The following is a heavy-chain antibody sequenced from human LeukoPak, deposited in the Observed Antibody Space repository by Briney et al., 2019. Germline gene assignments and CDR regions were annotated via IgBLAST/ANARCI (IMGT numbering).Heavy chain of an antibody. Sequence: GGSLRLSCAASGFTFSSYWMSWVRQAPGKGLEWVANIKQDGSEKYYVDSVKGRFTISRDNAKNSLYLQMNSLRAEDTAVYYCARDGGLLRFGELYLPLDYWGQGTLVTVSS. CDR2: IKQDGSEK. V-gene: IGHV3-7*01. CDR3: ARDGGLLRFGELYLPLDY. D-gene: IGHD3-10*01. J-gene: IGHJ4*02. CDR1: GFTFSSYW.